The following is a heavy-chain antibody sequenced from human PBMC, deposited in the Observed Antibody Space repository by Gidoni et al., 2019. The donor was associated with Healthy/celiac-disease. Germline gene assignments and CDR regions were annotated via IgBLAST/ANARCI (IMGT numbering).Heavy chain of an antibody. V-gene: IGHV1-69*04. CDR3: ARDMATVVGNYFDY. CDR2: IIPILGIA. CDR1: GGALSSYA. D-gene: IGHD1-26*01. J-gene: IGHJ4*02. Sequence: QLQLVQSGAEVKNPGSSVKVSCKASGGALSSYAISCVRQAPGQGLEWMGRIIPILGIANYAQKFEGSVTITADKSTSTAYMELSSLRCEDTAVYYCARDMATVVGNYFDYWGQGTLVTVSS.